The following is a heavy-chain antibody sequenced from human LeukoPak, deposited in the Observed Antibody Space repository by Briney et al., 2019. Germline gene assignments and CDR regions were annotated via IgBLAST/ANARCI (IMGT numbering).Heavy chain of an antibody. CDR1: GFTFGSYA. D-gene: IGHD2/OR15-2a*01. V-gene: IGHV3-23*01. Sequence: PGGSLRLSCAASGFTFGSYAMSWVRQAPGKGLEWVSAISGSGGSTYYADSVKGRFTISRDNSKNTLYLQMNSLRAEDTAVYYCAKDPPPDPYLPYYFDYWGQGTLVTVSS. CDR2: ISGSGGST. J-gene: IGHJ4*02. CDR3: AKDPPPDPYLPYYFDY.